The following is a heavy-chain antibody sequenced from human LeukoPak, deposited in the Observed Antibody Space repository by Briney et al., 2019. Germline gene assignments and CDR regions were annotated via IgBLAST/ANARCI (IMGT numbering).Heavy chain of an antibody. CDR3: ARDRIAAAGTVYYYYYMDV. CDR2: INTNTGNP. V-gene: IGHV7-4-1*02. Sequence: ASVKVSCKASGYTFTSYAMNWVRQAPGQGLEWMGRINTNTGNPTYAQGFTGRFVFSLDTSVSTAYPQISSLKAEDTAVYYCARDRIAAAGTVYYYYYMDVWGKGTTVTVSS. D-gene: IGHD6-13*01. CDR1: GYTFTSYA. J-gene: IGHJ6*03.